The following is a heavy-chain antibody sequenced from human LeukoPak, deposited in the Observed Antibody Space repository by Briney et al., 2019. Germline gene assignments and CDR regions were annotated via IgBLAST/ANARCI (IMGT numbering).Heavy chain of an antibody. Sequence: PGGSLRLSCAASGFTFSSYAMSWVRQAPGKGLEWVSAISGSGGSTYYADSVKGRFTISRDNSKNTLYLQMNSLRAEDTAVYYCAKGDVHYDFWSGYHKTSWGQGTLVTVSS. J-gene: IGHJ5*02. CDR3: AKGDVHYDFWSGYHKTS. CDR2: ISGSGGST. CDR1: GFTFSSYA. D-gene: IGHD3-3*01. V-gene: IGHV3-23*01.